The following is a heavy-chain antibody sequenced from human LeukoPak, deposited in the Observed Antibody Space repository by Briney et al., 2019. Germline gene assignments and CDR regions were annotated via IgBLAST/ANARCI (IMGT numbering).Heavy chain of an antibody. CDR3: ARHIGGGIEDMDV. D-gene: IGHD3-16*02. V-gene: IGHV4-59*08. J-gene: IGHJ6*03. CDR1: GGSIGTYY. CDR2: IYVTGST. Sequence: PSETLSLTCIVSGGSIGTYYWSWIRQSPGKGLEWIGYIYVTGSTRYNPYLQSRVTISVDTSRNRVFLKMSSVTAADTAVYYCARHIGGGIEDMDVWGTGTKVTVSS.